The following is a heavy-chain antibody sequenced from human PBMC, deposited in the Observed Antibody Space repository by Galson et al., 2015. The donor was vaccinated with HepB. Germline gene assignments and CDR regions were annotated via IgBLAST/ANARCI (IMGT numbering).Heavy chain of an antibody. V-gene: IGHV3-21*04. CDR3: AKDGIMVANNPYHFHY. CDR1: GFTSSAYS. CDR2: ISSSSSFI. J-gene: IGHJ4*02. Sequence: SLRLSCAASGFTSSAYSMNWVRQAPGKGLEWVSSISSSSSFIYYADSVKGRFTISRDNSKNILFLQLKSLRAEDTAVYYCAKDGIMVANNPYHFHYWGQGTLVTVSS. D-gene: IGHD2-15*01.